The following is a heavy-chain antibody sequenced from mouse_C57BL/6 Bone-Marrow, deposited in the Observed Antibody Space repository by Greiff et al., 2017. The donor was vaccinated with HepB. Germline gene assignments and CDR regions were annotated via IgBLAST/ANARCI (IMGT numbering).Heavy chain of an antibody. V-gene: IGHV1-76*01. J-gene: IGHJ3*01. D-gene: IGHD1-1*01. CDR3: ARRGGSSYGGFAY. CDR1: GYTFTDYY. CDR2: IYPGSGNT. Sequence: VQLQQSGAELVRPGASVKLSCKASGYTFTDYYINWVKQRPGQGLEWIARIYPGSGNTYYNEKFKGKATLTAEKSSSTAYMQLSSLTSEDSAVYFCARRGGSSYGGFAYWGQGTLVTVSA.